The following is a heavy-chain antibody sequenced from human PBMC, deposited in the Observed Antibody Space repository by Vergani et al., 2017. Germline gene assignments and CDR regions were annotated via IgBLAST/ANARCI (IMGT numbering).Heavy chain of an antibody. Sequence: QVQLQESGPGLVKPSQTLSLTCTVSGASINNDFYYWHWLRQPAGKGLEWIGRSYVSGITDYNSSLQRRVSMSGDTSKKQFSLTLTSVTAADTAVYYCARDNKQLRPRACDLWGQGTMVTVSS. J-gene: IGHJ3*01. D-gene: IGHD4-23*01. V-gene: IGHV4-61*02. CDR1: GASINNDFYY. CDR3: ARDNKQLRPRACDL. CDR2: SYVSGIT.